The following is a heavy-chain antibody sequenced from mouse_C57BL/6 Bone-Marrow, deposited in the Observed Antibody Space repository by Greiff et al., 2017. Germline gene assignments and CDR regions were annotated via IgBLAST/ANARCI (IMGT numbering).Heavy chain of an antibody. V-gene: IGHV1-81*01. D-gene: IGHD3-2*02. Sequence: VKLQESGAELARPGASVKLSCKASGYTFTSYGISWVKQRTGQGLEWIGEIYPRSGNTYYNEKFKGKATLTADKSSSTAYMELRSLTSEDSAVYFCARKGDSSGYVDWGQGTLVTVSA. CDR3: ARKGDSSGYVD. J-gene: IGHJ3*01. CDR2: IYPRSGNT. CDR1: GYTFTSYG.